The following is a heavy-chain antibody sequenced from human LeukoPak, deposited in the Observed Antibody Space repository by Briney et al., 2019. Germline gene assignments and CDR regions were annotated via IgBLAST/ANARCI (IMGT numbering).Heavy chain of an antibody. J-gene: IGHJ3*02. Sequence: SETLSLTCTVSGGSISDYYWSWIRQPPGKGLEWIGYVYYSGSTNYNRSLKSRVSISIDTSKSQFSLKLRSVTAADTAVYYCATHRGVVVVPVMPAAIGSFESWGQGTMVTVSS. CDR3: ATHRGVVVVPVMPAAIGSFES. CDR1: GGSISDYY. D-gene: IGHD2-2*01. V-gene: IGHV4-59*01. CDR2: VYYSGST.